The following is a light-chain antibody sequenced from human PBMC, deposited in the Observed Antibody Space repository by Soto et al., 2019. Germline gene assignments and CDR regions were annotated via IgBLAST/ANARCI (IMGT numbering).Light chain of an antibody. J-gene: IGLJ2*01. CDR3: SSYTSSSTYVV. Sequence: QSALTQPASVSGSPGQSITISCTGTSSDVGCYNYVSWYQQHPGKAPKLMIYDVSNRPSGVSNRFSGSKSGNTASLTISGLQAEDEADYYCSSYTSSSTYVVFGGGTKLTV. CDR2: DVS. CDR1: SSDVGCYNY. V-gene: IGLV2-14*01.